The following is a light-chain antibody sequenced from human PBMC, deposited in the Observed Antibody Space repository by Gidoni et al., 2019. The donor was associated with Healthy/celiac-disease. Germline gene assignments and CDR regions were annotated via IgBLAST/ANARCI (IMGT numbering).Light chain of an antibody. J-gene: IGKJ3*01. V-gene: IGKV1-5*03. CDR2: KAS. CDR1: QRISTW. CDR3: QQYNSYSIT. Sequence: DIQMTQSPSTLFASVGDRFPFTCRASQRISTWLAWYQQKPGKAPKHLIYKASSLESGVPSRFSGSGSGTEFTLTISSLQPDDFATYYCQQYNSYSITFGPGTKVDIK.